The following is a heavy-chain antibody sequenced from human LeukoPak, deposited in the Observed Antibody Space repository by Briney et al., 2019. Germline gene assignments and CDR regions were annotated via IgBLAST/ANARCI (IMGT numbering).Heavy chain of an antibody. CDR2: ISGSGGST. V-gene: IGHV3-23*01. CDR3: AKDSRVGAYDYFDY. J-gene: IGHJ4*02. D-gene: IGHD1-26*01. Sequence: GVSLRLSCAASGFTFSSYAMSWVRQAPGKGLEWVSAISGSGGSTYYADSVKGRLTISRDNSKNTLYLQMNSLGAEDTAVYYCAKDSRVGAYDYFDYWGQGTLVTVSS. CDR1: GFTFSSYA.